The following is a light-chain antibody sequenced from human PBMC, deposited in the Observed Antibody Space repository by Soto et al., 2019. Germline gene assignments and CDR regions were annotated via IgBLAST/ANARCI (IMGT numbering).Light chain of an antibody. CDR2: EDR. CDR3: CSYAGGSTYVV. CDR1: SSDVGSYNI. J-gene: IGLJ2*01. V-gene: IGLV2-23*01. Sequence: QSALAQPASVSGSPGQSITISCTGTSSDVGSYNIVSWYQLHPGKAPKNIIYEDRKRPSGVSNRFSGSKSGNTASLTISGLQAEDEADYYCCSYAGGSTYVVFGGGTKLTVL.